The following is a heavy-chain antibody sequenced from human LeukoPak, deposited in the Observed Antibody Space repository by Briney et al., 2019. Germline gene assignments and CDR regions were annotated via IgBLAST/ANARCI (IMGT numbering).Heavy chain of an antibody. CDR1: GYTFTSYG. CDR3: ARAGISVAGTKYFHH. D-gene: IGHD6-19*01. V-gene: IGHV1-18*01. J-gene: IGHJ1*01. CDR2: ISDYNGNT. Sequence: ASVKVSCKASGYTFTSYGISWVRQAPGQGLEWMGWISDYNGNTNYAQKLQGRDTMTTDTSTSTAYMELRSLRSDDTAMYYCARAGISVAGTKYFHHWGQGTLVTVSS.